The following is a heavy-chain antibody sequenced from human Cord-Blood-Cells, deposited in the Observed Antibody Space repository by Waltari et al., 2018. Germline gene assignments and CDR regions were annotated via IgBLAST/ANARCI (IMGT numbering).Heavy chain of an antibody. V-gene: IGHV1-8*03. CDR2: KEPNSGNT. CDR1: GYTFTSYD. CDR3: ARGEADY. Sequence: QVQLVQSGAEVKKPGASVKVSCKASGYTFTSYDINWVRQANGQWLEWMGGKEPNSGNTGDAKKFQGRVTITRNTSISTAYMELSSRRSEDTAVYYCARGEADYWGQGTLVTVSS. J-gene: IGHJ4*02.